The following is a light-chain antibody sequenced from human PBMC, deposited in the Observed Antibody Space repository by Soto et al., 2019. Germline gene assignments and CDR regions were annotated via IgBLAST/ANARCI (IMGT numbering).Light chain of an antibody. CDR2: EVN. CDR3: SSFTTSSTYV. J-gene: IGLJ1*01. V-gene: IGLV2-14*01. CDR1: SSDVGSYNY. Sequence: QSALTQPASVSGSPGQSITISCTGTSSDVGSYNYVSWYQQHPGKVPKIMIYEVNNRPSGVSNRFSGSKSGNTASLTISGLQAEDGADYYCSSFTTSSTYVFGTGTKVTVL.